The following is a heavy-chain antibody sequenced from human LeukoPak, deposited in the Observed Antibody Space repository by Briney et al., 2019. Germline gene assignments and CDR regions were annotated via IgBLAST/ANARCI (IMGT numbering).Heavy chain of an antibody. CDR1: GGSISSYY. V-gene: IGHV4-4*07. D-gene: IGHD3-10*01. CDR3: ARTLNHGSGDS. J-gene: IGHJ4*02. Sequence: SETLSLTCAVSGGSISSYYWSWIRQPAGKGLEWIGRIYTSGSTNYNPSLKSRVTMSVDTSKNQFSRKLSSVTAADTALYYCARTLNHGSGDSWGQGTLVTVSS. CDR2: IYTSGST.